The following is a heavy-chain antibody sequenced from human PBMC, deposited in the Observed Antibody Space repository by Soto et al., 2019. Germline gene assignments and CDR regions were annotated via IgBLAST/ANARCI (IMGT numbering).Heavy chain of an antibody. CDR1: GGSISSYY. J-gene: IGHJ6*03. Sequence: PSETLSLTCTVSGGSISSYYWSWIRQPPGKGLEWIGYIYYSGSTNYNPSLKSRVTISVDTSKNQFSLKLSSVTAADTAVYYCARVGVTTNYYYYYMDVWGKGTTVTVSS. CDR2: IYYSGST. V-gene: IGHV4-59*01. CDR3: ARVGVTTNYYYYYMDV. D-gene: IGHD4-17*01.